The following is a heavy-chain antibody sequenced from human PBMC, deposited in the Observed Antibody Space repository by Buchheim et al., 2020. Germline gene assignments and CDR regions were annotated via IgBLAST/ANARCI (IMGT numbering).Heavy chain of an antibody. CDR3: VKASGSWY. CDR1: GFTSSSYA. CDR2: ISGNDDST. D-gene: IGHD6-13*01. J-gene: IGHJ4*02. Sequence: EVQLLASGGGLVQPGGSLRLSCAASGFTSSSYAMRWVRQAPGKGLEWVSTISGNDDSTYYTDSVKGRFTISRDHSKNTLYLQMNSLRVEDTAVYYCVKASGSWYWGQGTL. V-gene: IGHV3-23*01.